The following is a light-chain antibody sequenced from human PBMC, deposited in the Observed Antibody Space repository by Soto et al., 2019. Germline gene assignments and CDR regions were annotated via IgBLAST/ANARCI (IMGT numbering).Light chain of an antibody. Sequence: QSALTQPASVSGSPGQSITISCTGTSSDVGGYNYVSWYQQHPGKAPKLMIYEVSNRPSGVSSRFSGSKSGNTASLTISGLQAEGEADYYCSSYTSSSSWVFGGGTQLTVL. CDR3: SSYTSSSSWV. J-gene: IGLJ3*02. CDR1: SSDVGGYNY. V-gene: IGLV2-14*01. CDR2: EVS.